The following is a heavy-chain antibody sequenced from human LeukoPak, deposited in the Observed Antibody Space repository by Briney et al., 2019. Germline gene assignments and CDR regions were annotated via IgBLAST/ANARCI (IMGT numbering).Heavy chain of an antibody. CDR2: ISSSSSTI. CDR1: GFTFSSYS. V-gene: IGHV3-48*02. J-gene: IGHJ6*02. Sequence: GGSLRLSCAASGFTFSSYSMNWVRQAPGKGLEWVSYISSSSSTIYYADSVKGRFTISRDNAKNSLYLQMNSLRDEDTAVYYCARDFHYGGHYYYYGMDVWGQGTTVTVSS. CDR3: ARDFHYGGHYYYYGMDV. D-gene: IGHD4-23*01.